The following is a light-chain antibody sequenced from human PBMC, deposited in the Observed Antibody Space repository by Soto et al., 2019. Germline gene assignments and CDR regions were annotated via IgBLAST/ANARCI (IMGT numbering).Light chain of an antibody. CDR1: QSVSSGY. CDR3: QQYGNSPYT. V-gene: IGKV3-20*01. CDR2: GVS. J-gene: IGKJ2*01. Sequence: EIVLTQSPGTLSLSPRERATLSCRASQSVSSGYLAWYQQKPGQAPRLLIYGVSARATAIPDRFSGSGSGTDFTLTISRLEPEDFAVYYCQQYGNSPYTFGQGTKVDIK.